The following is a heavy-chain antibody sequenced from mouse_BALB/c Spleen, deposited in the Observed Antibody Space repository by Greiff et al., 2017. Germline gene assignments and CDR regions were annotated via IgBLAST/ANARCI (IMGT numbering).Heavy chain of an antibody. V-gene: IGHV5-17*02. Sequence: EVQGVESGGGLVQPGGSRKLSCAASGFTFSSFGMHWVRQAPEKGLEWVAYISSGSSTIYYADTVKGRFTISRDNPKNTLFLQMTSLRSEDTAMYYCARSYGSSPWFAYWGQGTLVTVSA. J-gene: IGHJ3*01. CDR3: ARSYGSSPWFAY. CDR1: GFTFSSFG. CDR2: ISSGSSTI. D-gene: IGHD1-1*01.